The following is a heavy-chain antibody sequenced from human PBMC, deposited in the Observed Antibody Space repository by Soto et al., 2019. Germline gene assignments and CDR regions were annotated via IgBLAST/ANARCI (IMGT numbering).Heavy chain of an antibody. D-gene: IGHD6-13*01. CDR2: ISAYKGNK. CDR3: ARESSCSCQDY. V-gene: IGHV1-18*01. J-gene: IGHJ4*02. Sequence: QVQLVQSGAEVKKPGASVKVSCTASGYTFSSYGISWVRQAPGQGLEWMGWISAYKGNKNYAQKLQGRVTITTDTSTSTADMELRSLRSDDTAEYYCARESSCSCQDYWGQGTLVTVSS. CDR1: GYTFSSYG.